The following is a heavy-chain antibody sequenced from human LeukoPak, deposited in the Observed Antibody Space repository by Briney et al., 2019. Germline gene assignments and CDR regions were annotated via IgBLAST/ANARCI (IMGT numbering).Heavy chain of an antibody. CDR2: ITSNGGTT. D-gene: IGHD4-17*01. CDR3: ARVLGGDYGDLGDY. Sequence: GGSLRLSCAASGFTFRSYAMHWVRQAPGRGLEYVSAITSNGGTTFYAESAKGRFTISRDNSKNTLYLQMGSLRAEDMAVYYCARVLGGDYGDLGDYWGQGTLVTVSS. J-gene: IGHJ4*02. CDR1: GFTFRSYA. V-gene: IGHV3-64*02.